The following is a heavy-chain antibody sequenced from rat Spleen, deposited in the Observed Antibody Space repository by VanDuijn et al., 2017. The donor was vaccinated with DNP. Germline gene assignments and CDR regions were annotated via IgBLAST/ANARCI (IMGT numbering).Heavy chain of an antibody. CDR1: GFTFSHYG. V-gene: IGHV5-19*01. J-gene: IGHJ4*01. CDR3: TLQRYKYNYHVVDA. Sequence: EVQLVESGGGLVRPGRSLKLSCAASGFTFSHYGIHWVRQAPTKGLEWIASIGPSGGTTYYRDSVKGRFTISRENAKTSLYLQMDSLRSEDTATYYCTLQRYKYNYHVVDAWGQGTSVTVSS. CDR2: IGPSGGTT. D-gene: IGHD1-5*01.